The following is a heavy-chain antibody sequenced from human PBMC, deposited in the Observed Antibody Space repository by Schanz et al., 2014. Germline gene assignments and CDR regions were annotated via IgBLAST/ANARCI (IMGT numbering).Heavy chain of an antibody. CDR2: ISAYTNNT. D-gene: IGHD6-19*01. Sequence: QGQLVQSGPEVKEPGASVKVSCEASRYTFNTYGLNWVRQAPGQGLEWMGWISAYTNNTNYAQKFQGRVTMTTDTSTSTAYMELRSLRSDDTAVYYCARGGYSSGWYDRDIAHFDYWGQGTLVTVSS. CDR3: ARGGYSSGWYDRDIAHFDY. V-gene: IGHV1-18*01. J-gene: IGHJ4*02. CDR1: RYTFNTYG.